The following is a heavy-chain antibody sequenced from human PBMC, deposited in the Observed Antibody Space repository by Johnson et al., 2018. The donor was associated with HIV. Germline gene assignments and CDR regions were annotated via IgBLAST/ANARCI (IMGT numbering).Heavy chain of an antibody. J-gene: IGHJ3*02. Sequence: EKLVESGGGLIQPGGSLRLSCAASGFTVSSNYMSWVRQAPGKGLEWVSVIYSGGSTYYADSVKGRFTISRDNSKNTLYLPMNSLRAEDTAVYYCARGGYSSGWIYAVDIWGQGTMVTVSS. D-gene: IGHD6-19*01. CDR3: ARGGYSSGWIYAVDI. CDR2: IYSGGST. V-gene: IGHV3-53*01. CDR1: GFTVSSNY.